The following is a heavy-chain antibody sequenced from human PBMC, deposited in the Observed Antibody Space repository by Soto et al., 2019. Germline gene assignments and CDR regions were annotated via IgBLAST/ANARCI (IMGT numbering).Heavy chain of an antibody. V-gene: IGHV3-30*18. J-gene: IGHJ3*02. Sequence: QVQLVESGGGVVQPGRSLRLSCAASGFTFSTYAMHWVRQAPGKGLEWVAVISYDGGNKYYADSVKGRFTISRDNSKNQLYPEMDSLRAGDPGVYSRAKGSDSVRGSWGGGFYIWGPGTMVTVSS. CDR3: AKGSDSVRGSWGGGFYI. D-gene: IGHD1-26*01. CDR1: GFTFSTYA. CDR2: ISYDGGNK.